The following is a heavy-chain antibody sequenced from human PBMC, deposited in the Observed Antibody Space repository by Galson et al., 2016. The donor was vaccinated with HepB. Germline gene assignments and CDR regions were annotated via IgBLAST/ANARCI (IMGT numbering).Heavy chain of an antibody. Sequence: SVKVSCKASGYTFTNYYMHWVRQAPGQGLEWMGIINPSGGSTSYPQKFQGRVTMTRDMSTSTVYMELSSLRSEDAAVYYCASSIAVAGNDALDIWGQGTMVTVSS. V-gene: IGHV1-46*01. D-gene: IGHD6-19*01. J-gene: IGHJ3*02. CDR1: GYTFTNYY. CDR3: ASSIAVAGNDALDI. CDR2: INPSGGST.